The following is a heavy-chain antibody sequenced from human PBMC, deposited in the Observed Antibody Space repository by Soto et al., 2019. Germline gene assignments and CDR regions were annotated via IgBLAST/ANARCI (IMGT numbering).Heavy chain of an antibody. CDR1: GGSISSNNW. V-gene: IGHV4-4*02. Sequence: SETFSLTCAVSGGSISSNNWWRWVRQPPGKGLEWIGEIYNSGSTNYNPSIKSRATISISKNKNHFSLKLISVTAADTAVYYCGASQISAYYWGQGTLVPVSS. CDR3: GASQISAYY. J-gene: IGHJ4*02. D-gene: IGHD3-10*01. CDR2: IYNSGST.